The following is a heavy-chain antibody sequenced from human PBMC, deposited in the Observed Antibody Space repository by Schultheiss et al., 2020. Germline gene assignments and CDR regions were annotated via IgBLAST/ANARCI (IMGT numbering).Heavy chain of an antibody. J-gene: IGHJ4*02. Sequence: GGSLRLSCAASGFTVSSNYMSWVRQAPGKGLEWVSAISGSGGSTYYADSVKGRFTISRDNSKNTLYLQMNSLRAEDTAVYYCAKGDSGWYFDYWGQGTLVTVSS. CDR2: ISGSGGST. CDR1: GFTVSSNY. CDR3: AKGDSGWYFDY. V-gene: IGHV3-23*01. D-gene: IGHD6-19*01.